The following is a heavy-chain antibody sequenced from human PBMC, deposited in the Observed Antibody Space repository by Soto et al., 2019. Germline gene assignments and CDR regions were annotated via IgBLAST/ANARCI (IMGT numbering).Heavy chain of an antibody. D-gene: IGHD1-26*01. V-gene: IGHV3-23*01. CDR2: ISGSGGST. Sequence: EVQLLESGGGLVQPGGSLRLSCAASGFTFSSYAMSWVRQAPGKGLEWVSAISGSGGSTYYADSVKGRFTISRDNSKNTLYLQMNSLRAEDTAVYYCAILTMGFVGAMFDAFDIWGQGTMVTVSS. CDR3: AILTMGFVGAMFDAFDI. J-gene: IGHJ3*02. CDR1: GFTFSSYA.